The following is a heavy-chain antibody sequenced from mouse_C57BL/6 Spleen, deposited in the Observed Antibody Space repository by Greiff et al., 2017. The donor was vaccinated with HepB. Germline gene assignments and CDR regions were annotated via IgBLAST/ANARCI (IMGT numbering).Heavy chain of an antibody. CDR1: GYSITSGYY. J-gene: IGHJ2*01. CDR3: ARTPSWDEGYYFDY. CDR2: ISYDGSN. V-gene: IGHV3-6*01. Sequence: EVQLQESGPGLVKPSQSLSLTCSVTGYSITSGYYWNWIRQFPGNKLEWMGYISYDGSNNYNPSLKNRISITRDTSKNQFFLKLNSVTTEDTATYYWARTPSWDEGYYFDYWGQGTTLTVSS. D-gene: IGHD4-1*01.